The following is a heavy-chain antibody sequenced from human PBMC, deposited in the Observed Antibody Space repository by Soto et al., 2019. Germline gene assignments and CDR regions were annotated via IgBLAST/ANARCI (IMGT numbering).Heavy chain of an antibody. CDR1: GGSISSGGYY. Sequence: SETLSLTCTVSGGSISSGGYYWSWIRQHPGKGLEWIGYIYYSGSTYYNPSLKSRVTISVDTSKNQFSLKLSSVTAADTAVYYCARGQAAAGTEFYYYYMDVWGKGTTVTVSS. CDR2: IYYSGST. J-gene: IGHJ6*03. D-gene: IGHD6-13*01. V-gene: IGHV4-31*03. CDR3: ARGQAAAGTEFYYYYMDV.